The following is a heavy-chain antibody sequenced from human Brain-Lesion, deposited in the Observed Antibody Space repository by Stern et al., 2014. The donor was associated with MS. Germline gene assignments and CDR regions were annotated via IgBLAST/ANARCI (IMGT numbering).Heavy chain of an antibody. CDR1: GFTFSSYT. J-gene: IGHJ6*02. Sequence: MQLVESGGGLVKPGGSLRLSCAASGFTFSSYTMNWVRQAPGKGLEWVSSINRGRDYIYYADSVKGRFTISRDNAKNSLYLQMNSLRAEDTALYYCARVETPLADFYYYYGMDVWGQGTTVTVSS. CDR3: ARVETPLADFYYYYGMDV. V-gene: IGHV3-21*01. CDR2: INRGRDYI. D-gene: IGHD5-18*01.